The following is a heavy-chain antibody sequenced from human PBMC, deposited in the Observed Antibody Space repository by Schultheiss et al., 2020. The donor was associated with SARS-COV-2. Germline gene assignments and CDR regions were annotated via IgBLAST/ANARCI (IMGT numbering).Heavy chain of an antibody. J-gene: IGHJ5*02. CDR1: GGSISSSSYY. Sequence: SETLSLTCTVSGGSISSSSYYWGWIRQPPGKGLEWIGYIYYSGSTNYNPSLKSRVTISVDTSKNQFSLKLSSVTAADTAVYYCARGLRTGEAWFDPWGQGTLVTVSS. CDR2: IYYSGST. V-gene: IGHV4-61*05. D-gene: IGHD3/OR15-3a*01. CDR3: ARGLRTGEAWFDP.